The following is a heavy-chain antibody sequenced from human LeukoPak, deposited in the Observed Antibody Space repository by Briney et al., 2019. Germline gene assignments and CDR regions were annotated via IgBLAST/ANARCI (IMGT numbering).Heavy chain of an antibody. D-gene: IGHD4-17*01. Sequence: ASVKVSCKASGYTFTGYYMHWVRQAPGQGLEWMGRINPNSGGTNYAQEFQGRVTMTRDTSISTAYMELSRLRSDDTAVYYCARGSDYGDYWYFDLWGRGTLVTVSS. V-gene: IGHV1-2*06. J-gene: IGHJ2*01. CDR2: INPNSGGT. CDR3: ARGSDYGDYWYFDL. CDR1: GYTFTGYY.